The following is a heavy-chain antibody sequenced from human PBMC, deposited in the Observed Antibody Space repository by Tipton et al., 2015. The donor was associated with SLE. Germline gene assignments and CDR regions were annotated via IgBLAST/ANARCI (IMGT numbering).Heavy chain of an antibody. CDR3: ARLKDYGDYVYYYYTDV. V-gene: IGHV4-39*01. J-gene: IGHJ6*03. D-gene: IGHD4-17*01. CDR2: INYSGNT. Sequence: TLSLTCTVSGGSISSSRDYWGWIRQPPGKGLEWIGSINYSGNTYYKPSLKSRVTISVDTSKNQFSLKLTSVTATDTAAYYCARLKDYGDYVYYYYTDVWGKGTTVTVSS. CDR1: GGSISSSRDY.